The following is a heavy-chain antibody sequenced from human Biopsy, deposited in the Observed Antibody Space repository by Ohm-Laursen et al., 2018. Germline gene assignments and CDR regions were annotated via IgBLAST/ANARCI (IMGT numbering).Heavy chain of an antibody. D-gene: IGHD1-26*01. Sequence: SGTLSLTCSVSGGSMTGYEWSWIRLAPGKGLEWIGYIYYSGGTKYNPSLASRATFSVDMSKSQFSLKLYSVTAADTAVYYCARVEAGTYDALDIWGQGTLVAVSA. V-gene: IGHV4-59*01. CDR1: GGSMTGYE. CDR2: IYYSGGT. CDR3: ARVEAGTYDALDI. J-gene: IGHJ3*02.